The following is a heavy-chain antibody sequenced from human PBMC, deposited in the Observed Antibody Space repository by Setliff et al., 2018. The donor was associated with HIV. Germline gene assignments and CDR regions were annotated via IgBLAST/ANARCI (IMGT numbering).Heavy chain of an antibody. CDR3: ARVRYCSGGSCYGGEYWFDP. CDR1: GYSFTDYY. J-gene: IGHJ5*02. D-gene: IGHD2-15*01. V-gene: IGHV1-2*04. Sequence: AASVKVSCKASGYSFTDYYIHWVRQAPGQGLEWMGWINPKSDGTNYAQKFQGWITMTRDTSISTAYMELSRLRSDDTAVYYCARVRYCSGGSCYGGEYWFDPWGQGTLVTVSS. CDR2: INPKSDGT.